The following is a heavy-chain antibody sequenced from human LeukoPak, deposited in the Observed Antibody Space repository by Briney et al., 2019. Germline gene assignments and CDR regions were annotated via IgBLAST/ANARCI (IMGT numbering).Heavy chain of an antibody. CDR2: INHSGST. D-gene: IGHD5-12*01. J-gene: IGHJ6*04. CDR3: ARVSPGYSGYDRRTDV. CDR1: GGSFSGYY. Sequence: SGTLSFTCAVYGGSFSGYYWSWIRQPPGKGLEWIGEINHSGSTNYNPSLKSRVTISVDTSKNQFSLKLSSVTAADTAVYYCARVSPGYSGYDRRTDVWGKGTTVTVSS. V-gene: IGHV4-34*01.